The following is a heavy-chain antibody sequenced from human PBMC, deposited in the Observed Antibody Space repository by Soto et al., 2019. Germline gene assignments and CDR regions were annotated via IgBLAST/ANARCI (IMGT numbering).Heavy chain of an antibody. CDR3: ARDIPDLWFGEYYFDY. J-gene: IGHJ4*02. D-gene: IGHD3-10*01. CDR1: GFTFSSYG. CDR2: IWYDGSKK. V-gene: IGHV3-33*01. Sequence: QVQLVESGGGVVQPGRSLRLSCAASGFTFSSYGMHWVRQAPGKGLEWVAVIWYDGSKKYYADSVKGRFTISRDNSKNTLYLQLNSLRAEDTAVYYCARDIPDLWFGEYYFDYWGQGTLVTVSS.